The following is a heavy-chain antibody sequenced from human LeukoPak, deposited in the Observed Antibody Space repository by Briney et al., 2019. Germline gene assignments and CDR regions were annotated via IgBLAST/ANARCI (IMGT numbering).Heavy chain of an antibody. CDR3: ATGSDYYDSSGYRFDY. CDR2: FDPEDGET. Sequence: ASVKVTCKVSGYTLTELSMHWVRQAPGKGLEWMGGFDPEDGETIYAQKFQGRVTMTEDTSTDTAYMELSSLRSEDTAVYYCATGSDYYDSSGYRFDYWGQGTLVTVSS. D-gene: IGHD3-22*01. CDR1: GYTLTELS. J-gene: IGHJ4*02. V-gene: IGHV1-24*01.